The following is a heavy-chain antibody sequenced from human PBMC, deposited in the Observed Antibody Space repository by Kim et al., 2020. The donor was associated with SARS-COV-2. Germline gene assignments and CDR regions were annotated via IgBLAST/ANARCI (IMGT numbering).Heavy chain of an antibody. CDR3: ANMRNYYGMDV. Sequence: SETLSLTCTASGVSMSTFSWTWIRQPPGKGPEWIGYISDSGKTNYSPSLRGRVTISKDTSKNQFSLHLTSVTAADTAVYYCANMRNYYGMDVSGQGTTVTV. CDR2: ISDSGKT. J-gene: IGHJ6*02. D-gene: IGHD3-16*01. CDR1: GVSMSTFS. V-gene: IGHV4-59*01.